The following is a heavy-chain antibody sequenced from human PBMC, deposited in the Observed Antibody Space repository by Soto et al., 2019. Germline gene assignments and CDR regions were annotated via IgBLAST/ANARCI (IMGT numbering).Heavy chain of an antibody. CDR1: GGSISSSSYY. D-gene: IGHD3-16*01. CDR3: ATVWGQD. V-gene: IGHV4-39*01. Sequence: QLQLQESGPGLVKPSETLSLTCTVSGGSISSSSYYWGWIRQAPGKGLEWIGSIYYSGSTYYNPSLKSRVTISVDTSKNQFSLKLSSVTAADTAVYYCATVWGQDWGQGTLVTVSS. J-gene: IGHJ4*02. CDR2: IYYSGST.